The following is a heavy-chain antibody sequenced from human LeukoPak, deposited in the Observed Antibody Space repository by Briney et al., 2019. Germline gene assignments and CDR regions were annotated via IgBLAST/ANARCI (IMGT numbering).Heavy chain of an antibody. Sequence: PSETLSLTCAVYGESLNSYYWSWIRQPPGKGLERIGEIYESGSTEYNPSLKSRVTISMVPSKQQFSLSLTSVTAADTAVYYCARGAWATRLGSWGLGTPVIVSS. D-gene: IGHD2-15*01. V-gene: IGHV4-34*01. CDR2: IYESGST. J-gene: IGHJ4*02. CDR3: ARGAWATRLGS. CDR1: GESLNSYY.